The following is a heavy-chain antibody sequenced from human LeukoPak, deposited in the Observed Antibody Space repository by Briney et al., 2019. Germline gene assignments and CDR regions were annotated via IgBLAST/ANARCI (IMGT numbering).Heavy chain of an antibody. V-gene: IGHV3-23*01. J-gene: IGHJ1*01. CDR3: AKDQLDYYDSRGYQYFQH. Sequence: GGSLRLSCAASGFTFSSYAMSWVRQAPGKGLEWVSAISGSGGSTYYADSVKGRFTISRDNSKNTLYLQMNSLRAEDTAVYYCAKDQLDYYDSRGYQYFQHWGQGTLVTVSS. D-gene: IGHD3-22*01. CDR1: GFTFSSYA. CDR2: ISGSGGST.